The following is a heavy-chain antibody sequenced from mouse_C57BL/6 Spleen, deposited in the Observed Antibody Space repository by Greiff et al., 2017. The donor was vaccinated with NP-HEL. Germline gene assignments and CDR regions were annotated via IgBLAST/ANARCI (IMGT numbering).Heavy chain of an antibody. V-gene: IGHV5-17*01. CDR3: ARPPYGSSRSWFAY. CDR2: ISSGSSTI. Sequence: EVKLMESGGGLVKGGGSLKLSCAALGCRGECDGGQLFGGVPEKCLEWVAYISSGSSTIYYADTVKGRFTISRDNAKNTLFLQMTSLRSEDTAMYYCARPPYGSSRSWFAYWGQGTLVTVSA. CDR1: GCRGECDG. D-gene: IGHD1-1*01. J-gene: IGHJ3*01.